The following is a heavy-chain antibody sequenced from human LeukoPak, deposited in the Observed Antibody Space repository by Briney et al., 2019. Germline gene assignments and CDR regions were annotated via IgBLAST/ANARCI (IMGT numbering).Heavy chain of an antibody. V-gene: IGHV3-49*04. Sequence: GGSLRLSCTASGFTFGDYAMSWVRQAPGKGLEWVGFIRSKAYGGTTDYAASVKGRFTISRDDSKSIAYPQMNSLKTEDAAVYYCTRDAGIAAARGSYYFNYWGQGTLVTVSS. CDR1: GFTFGDYA. CDR3: TRDAGIAAARGSYYFNY. J-gene: IGHJ4*02. CDR2: IRSKAYGGTT. D-gene: IGHD6-13*01.